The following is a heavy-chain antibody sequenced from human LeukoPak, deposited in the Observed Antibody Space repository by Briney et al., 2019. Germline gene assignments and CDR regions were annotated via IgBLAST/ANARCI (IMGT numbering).Heavy chain of an antibody. Sequence: GASVKVSCKASGYTFTSYDINWVRQAPGQGLEWMGWMNPNSGNTGYAQRFQGRLTLTRDTSISTAHMELSGLRSDDTAVYYCARNVPKTGDFFYWGQGTLVTVSS. J-gene: IGHJ4*02. D-gene: IGHD7-27*01. CDR3: ARNVPKTGDFFY. CDR1: GYTFTSYD. V-gene: IGHV1-8*02. CDR2: MNPNSGNT.